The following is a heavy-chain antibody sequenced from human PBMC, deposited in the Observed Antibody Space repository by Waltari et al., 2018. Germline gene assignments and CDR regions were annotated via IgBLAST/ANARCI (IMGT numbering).Heavy chain of an antibody. CDR1: GFTFSSYA. V-gene: IGHV3-23*01. CDR2: ISGSGGST. J-gene: IGHJ6*02. D-gene: IGHD3-3*01. Sequence: EVQLLESGGGLVQPGGSLRLSCAASGFTFSSYAMSWVRQAPGEGLGWVSAISGSGGSTYYADSVKGRFTISRDNSKNTLYLQMNSLRAEDTAVYYCAKKSDDFWSGYYYYYYGMDVWGQGTTVTVSS. CDR3: AKKSDDFWSGYYYYYYGMDV.